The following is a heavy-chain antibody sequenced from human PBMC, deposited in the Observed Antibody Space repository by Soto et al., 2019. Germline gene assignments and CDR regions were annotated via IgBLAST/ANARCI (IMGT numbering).Heavy chain of an antibody. Sequence: SETLSLTCTVSGGSVSSSSYYWGWIRQPPGKGLEWIGSIYYSGSTYYNPSLKSRVTISVDTSKNQFSLKLSSVTAADTAVYYCASRYDSSGYYPRYNWFDPWGQGTLVTVS. CDR1: GGSVSSSSYY. J-gene: IGHJ5*02. V-gene: IGHV4-39*01. D-gene: IGHD3-22*01. CDR2: IYYSGST. CDR3: ASRYDSSGYYPRYNWFDP.